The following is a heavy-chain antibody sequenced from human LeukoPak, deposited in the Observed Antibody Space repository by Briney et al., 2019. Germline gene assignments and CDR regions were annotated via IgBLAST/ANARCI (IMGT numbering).Heavy chain of an antibody. CDR3: TTKNWAYYFDY. Sequence: GGSLRLSCAASGFTFSSYWMSWVRQAPGKGLEWVGRIKSKTEGGTTDYAAPVKGRFTISRDDSKNTLYLQMNSLKTEDTAVYYCTTKNWAYYFDYWGQGTLVTVSS. V-gene: IGHV3-15*01. CDR2: IKSKTEGGTT. D-gene: IGHD7-27*01. J-gene: IGHJ4*02. CDR1: GFTFSSYW.